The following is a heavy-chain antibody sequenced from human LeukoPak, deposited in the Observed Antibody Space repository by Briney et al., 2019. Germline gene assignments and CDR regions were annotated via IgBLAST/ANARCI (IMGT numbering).Heavy chain of an antibody. D-gene: IGHD3-16*01. J-gene: IGHJ3*02. CDR2: ITSNGGST. CDR3: ARGGSSYAFDI. V-gene: IGHV3-64*02. Sequence: RTGGSLRLSCAASGFTFSNYVMHWVRQAPGKGLEDVSAITSNGGSTYYADSVKGRFTISRDNPKNTLYPQMGSLRAEDMAVYYCARGGSSYAFDIWGQGTMVTVSS. CDR1: GFTFSNYV.